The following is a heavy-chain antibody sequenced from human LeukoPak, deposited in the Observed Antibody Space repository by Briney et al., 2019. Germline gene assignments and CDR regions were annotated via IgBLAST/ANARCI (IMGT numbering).Heavy chain of an antibody. D-gene: IGHD5-12*01. J-gene: IGHJ5*02. CDR2: IYHSGST. V-gene: IGHV4-30-2*01. CDR3: ARTNSGYDKYNWFDP. Sequence: SQTLSLTCAVSGGSISSGGYSWSWIRQPPGKGLEWIGYIYHSGSTYYNPSLKSRVTISVDRSKNQFSLKLSSVTAADTAVYYCARTNSGYDKYNWFDPWSQGTLVTVSS. CDR1: GGSISSGGYS.